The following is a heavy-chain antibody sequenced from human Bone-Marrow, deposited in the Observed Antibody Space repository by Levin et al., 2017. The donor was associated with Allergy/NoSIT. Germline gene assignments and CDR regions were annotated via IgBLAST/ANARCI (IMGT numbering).Heavy chain of an antibody. D-gene: IGHD6-19*01. CDR3: VKEGAVAGTVARNWFDP. V-gene: IGHV3-33*06. J-gene: IGHJ5*02. CDR2: IWHDASNE. Sequence: GGSLRLSCAASGFTFTIYGMHWVRQAPGKGLEWVAVIWHDASNEYYADSVKGRFTISRDNSKNTLYLQMNSLRAEDTAVYYCVKEGAVAGTVARNWFDPWGQGALVTVSS. CDR1: GFTFTIYG.